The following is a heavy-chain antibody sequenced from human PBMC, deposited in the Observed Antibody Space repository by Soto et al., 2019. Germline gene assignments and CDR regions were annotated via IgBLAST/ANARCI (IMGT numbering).Heavy chain of an antibody. CDR1: GFTFSSYA. CDR2: ISGSGDST. V-gene: IGHV3-23*01. CDR3: AKRGVGFDFEY. J-gene: IGHJ4*02. D-gene: IGHD1-26*01. Sequence: EVQLLESGGGSVQPGGSLRLSCAASGFTFSSYAMSWVRQAPGKGLEWVSAISGSGDSTYYADSVKGRFTISRDNSKNTLYLQMNSLRAEDTAVYYCAKRGVGFDFEYWGQGTLVTVSS.